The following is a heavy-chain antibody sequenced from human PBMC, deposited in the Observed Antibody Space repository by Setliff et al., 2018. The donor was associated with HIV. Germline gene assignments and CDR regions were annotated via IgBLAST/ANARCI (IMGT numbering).Heavy chain of an antibody. CDR2: IYYNGST. CDR1: GGSISSGDYY. V-gene: IGHV4-31*03. CDR3: AKVLYYDYVWGSYDPLYYFDY. Sequence: PSETLSLTCTVSGGSISSGDYYWSWIRQHPRKGLEWIGYIYYNGSTYYNPSLKSRVTISVDTSKNQFSLKLSSVTAADTAVYYCAKVLYYDYVWGSYDPLYYFDYWGQGTLVTVSS. D-gene: IGHD3-16*01. J-gene: IGHJ4*02.